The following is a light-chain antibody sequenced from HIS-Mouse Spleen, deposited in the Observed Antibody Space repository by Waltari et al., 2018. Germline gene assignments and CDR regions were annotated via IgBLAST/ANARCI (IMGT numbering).Light chain of an antibody. V-gene: IGLV2-23*01. J-gene: IGLJ3*02. CDR1: SSDVGSYNL. CDR3: CSYAGSSTWV. CDR2: EGS. Sequence: HSALTQPASVSGSPGQSITISCTGTSSDVGSYNLVSWYQQHPGKAPKLMIYEGSKRPSGVSNRFSGSKSGNPASLTISVLQAEDEADYYCCSYAGSSTWVFGGGTKLTVL.